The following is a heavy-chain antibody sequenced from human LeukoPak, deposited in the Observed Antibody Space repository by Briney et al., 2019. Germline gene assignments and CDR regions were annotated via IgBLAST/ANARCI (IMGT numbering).Heavy chain of an antibody. J-gene: IGHJ1*01. CDR2: ISYSGSP. CDR1: GASISSGGYY. CDR3: ARGPHCSGTSCYSEYFHH. D-gene: IGHD2-2*01. V-gene: IGHV4-31*03. Sequence: SQTLSLTCTVSGASISSGGYYWSWIRQHPGKGLEWIGYISYSGSPYYNPSLKSRVTISVDTSRNQFSLKLSSVTAADTAVYYCARGPHCSGTSCYSEYFHHWGQGTLVTVSS.